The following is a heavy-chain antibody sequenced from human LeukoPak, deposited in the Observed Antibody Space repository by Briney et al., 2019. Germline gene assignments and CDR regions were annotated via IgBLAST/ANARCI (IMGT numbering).Heavy chain of an antibody. CDR2: IKKDGSEK. CDR3: TRPKLSDVDYGAWGGFDY. V-gene: IGHV3-7*01. J-gene: IGHJ4*02. Sequence: PGGSLRLSCAASGLTFNTYWMSWVRQAPGKGLEWVANIKKDGSEKYYVDSVKGRFTISRDNAKNSLYLQMNSLRAEDTALYYCTRPKLSDVDYGAWGGFDYWGQGTLVTVSS. CDR1: GLTFNTYW. D-gene: IGHD4/OR15-4a*01.